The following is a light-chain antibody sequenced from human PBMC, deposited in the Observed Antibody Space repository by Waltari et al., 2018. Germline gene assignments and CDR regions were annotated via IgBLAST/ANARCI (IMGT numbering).Light chain of an antibody. J-gene: IGLJ3*02. CDR2: SND. CDR3: TSWDDSLNGYWV. V-gene: IGLV1-44*01. Sequence: QSVLTQPPSASGAPGQRVSISCSGDSSNIGSTIVNWYQQFPGTAPRLLIYSNDQRPSGVPDRFSGSKSGTSASLAISGLRSEDEADYYCTSWDDSLNGYWVFGGGTRLTVL. CDR1: SSNIGSTI.